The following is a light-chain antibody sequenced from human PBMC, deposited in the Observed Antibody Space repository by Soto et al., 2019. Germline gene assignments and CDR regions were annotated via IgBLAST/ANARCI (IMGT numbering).Light chain of an antibody. V-gene: IGLV1-44*01. CDR3: ASWDDSLSGVL. CDR1: SSNIGSNP. CDR2: NNH. J-gene: IGLJ2*01. Sequence: QSVLTQSPSASGTPGQRVTISCSGSSSNIGSNPVHWYQQLPGSAPKLLIHNNHQRPAGVPDRFSASKSGTSASLAIGGLQSEDEADYYCASWDDSLSGVLFGGETKLTVL.